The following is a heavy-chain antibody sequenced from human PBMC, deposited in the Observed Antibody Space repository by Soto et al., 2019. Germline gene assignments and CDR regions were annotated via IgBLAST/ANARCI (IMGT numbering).Heavy chain of an antibody. D-gene: IGHD3-3*01. CDR1: GDTISTGGYS. V-gene: IGHV4-30-2*01. J-gene: IGHJ5*02. Sequence: SETLSLTCGVSGDTISTGGYSWAWIRQPPGKALEWIGHTYHSGNPYYNPSLKSRVIISVDRSKNQFSLKLSSVTVADTAVYYCARGRRIHITIFERVVREYNWFDPWGQGTLVTGSS. CDR3: ARGRRIHITIFERVVREYNWFDP. CDR2: TYHSGNP.